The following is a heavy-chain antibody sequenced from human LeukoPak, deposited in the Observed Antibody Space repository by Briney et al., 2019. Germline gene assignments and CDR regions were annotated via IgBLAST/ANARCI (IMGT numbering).Heavy chain of an antibody. V-gene: IGHV3-7*01. CDR2: IRNDGLTQ. Sequence: GGSLELSCAASGFTFSSRWMGWVRQAPGKGLEWVANIRNDGLTQYYLDSVKGRFTISRDNAKDSLSLQMISLRAEDTAVYFCARHGDYCFDLWGQGTLVTVSS. CDR3: ARHGDYCFDL. D-gene: IGHD4-17*01. J-gene: IGHJ4*02. CDR1: GFTFSSRW.